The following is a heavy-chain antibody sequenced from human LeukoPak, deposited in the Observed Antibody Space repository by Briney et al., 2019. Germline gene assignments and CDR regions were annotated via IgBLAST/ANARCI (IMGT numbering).Heavy chain of an antibody. D-gene: IGHD6-13*01. CDR1: GFTFSTYA. J-gene: IGHJ4*02. CDR2: ISSSSSYI. Sequence: GGSLRLSCAASGFTFSTYAMNWVRQAPGKGLEWVSSISSSSSYIYYADSVKGRFTISRDNAKNSLYLQMNSLRAEDTAVYYCARARTAAGTRQIDYWGQETLVTVSS. CDR3: ARARTAAGTRQIDY. V-gene: IGHV3-21*01.